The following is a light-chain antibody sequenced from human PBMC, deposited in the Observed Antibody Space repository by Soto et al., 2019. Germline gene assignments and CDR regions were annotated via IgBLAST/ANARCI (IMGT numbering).Light chain of an antibody. CDR2: GAS. CDR1: QSVSSNY. CDR3: QQYGSSPWT. J-gene: IGKJ1*01. V-gene: IGKV3-20*01. Sequence: EIVLTLSPGTLSLSPGERATLSCRASQSVSSNYLAWYQQKPGQAPRPLIYGASSRATGIPDRFSGSGAGTDFTLTISRLESEDFAVYYCQQYGSSPWTFGQGTKVEIK.